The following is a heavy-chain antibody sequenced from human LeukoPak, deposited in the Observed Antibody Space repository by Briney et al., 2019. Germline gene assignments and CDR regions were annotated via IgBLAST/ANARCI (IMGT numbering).Heavy chain of an antibody. CDR1: GFAFSFFA. CDR3: AKPICGGLVVTADWFAP. CDR2: INVNSGTR. Sequence: GGSLRLSCEASGFAFSFFAMSWLRQAPGKGLEWVSTINVNSGTRSYAASVRGRFTISRDNSKDTLYLQLNTLRADDTAVYYCAKPICGGLVVTADWFAPCGQGTLVVVSS. V-gene: IGHV3-23*01. J-gene: IGHJ5*01. D-gene: IGHD2-21*02.